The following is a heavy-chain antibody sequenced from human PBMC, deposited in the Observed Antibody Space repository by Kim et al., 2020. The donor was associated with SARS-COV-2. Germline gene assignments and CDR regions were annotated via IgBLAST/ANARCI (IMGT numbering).Heavy chain of an antibody. V-gene: IGHV4-39*01. J-gene: IGHJ4*02. CDR3: ARHLGPLAAADY. D-gene: IGHD6-13*01. Sequence: YSNPSLMSRVTISVDTSKNQFSRKLSSVTAADTAVYYCARHLGPLAAADYWGQGTLVTVSS.